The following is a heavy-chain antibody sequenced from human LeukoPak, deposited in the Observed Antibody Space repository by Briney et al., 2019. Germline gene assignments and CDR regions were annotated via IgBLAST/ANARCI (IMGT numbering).Heavy chain of an antibody. CDR1: GFTFSSSS. CDR3: AKDLRAASDSFDI. D-gene: IGHD2-15*01. CDR2: ISGGGVST. Sequence: GGSLRLSCAASGFTFSSSSMTWVRQAPGKGLEWVSTISGGGVSTYYADSVKGRFTISRDNSKNTLYLQMNSLRAEDTAVYYCAKDLRAASDSFDIWGQGTIVTVSS. J-gene: IGHJ3*02. V-gene: IGHV3-23*01.